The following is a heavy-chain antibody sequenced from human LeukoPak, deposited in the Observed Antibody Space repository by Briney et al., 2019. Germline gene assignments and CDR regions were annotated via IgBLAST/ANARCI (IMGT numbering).Heavy chain of an antibody. V-gene: IGHV1-46*01. CDR3: ARDFSVAGHPPYFDY. D-gene: IGHD6-19*01. J-gene: IGHJ4*02. Sequence: GASVKVSCKASGYTFTSYYMHWVRQAPGQGLEWMGIINPSGGSTSYAQKFQGRVTMTRDMSTSTVYMELSSLRSEDTAVYYCARDFSVAGHPPYFDYWGQGTLVTVSP. CDR1: GYTFTSYY. CDR2: INPSGGST.